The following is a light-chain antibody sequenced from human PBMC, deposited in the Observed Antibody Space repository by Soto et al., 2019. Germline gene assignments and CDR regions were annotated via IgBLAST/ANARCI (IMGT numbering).Light chain of an antibody. Sequence: QSVLTQPPSASGSPGQSVTISCTGTSTDVGGYDYVSWYQQHPGKVPKLMIYEVNKRPSGVPDRFSGSKSSNTASLTVSGLQPEDEADYYCTSYAGGNNVFGTGTKLTVL. CDR2: EVN. J-gene: IGLJ1*01. V-gene: IGLV2-8*01. CDR1: STDVGGYDY. CDR3: TSYAGGNNV.